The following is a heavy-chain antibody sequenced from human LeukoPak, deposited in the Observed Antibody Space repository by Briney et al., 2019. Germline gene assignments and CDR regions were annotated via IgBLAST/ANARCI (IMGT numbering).Heavy chain of an antibody. CDR2: ISAYNGNT. V-gene: IGHV1-18*01. CDR1: GYTFTSYG. D-gene: IGHD5-12*01. CDR3: ARLPSGYELSYFDY. J-gene: IGHJ4*02. Sequence: ASVKVSCKASGYTFTSYGISWVRQAPGQGLEWMGWISAYNGNTNYAQKLQGRVTMTTDTSTSTAYMELRSLRSDDTAVYYCARLPSGYELSYFDYWGQGTLVTVSS.